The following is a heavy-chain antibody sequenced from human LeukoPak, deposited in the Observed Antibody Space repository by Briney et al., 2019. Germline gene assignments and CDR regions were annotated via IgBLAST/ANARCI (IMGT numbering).Heavy chain of an antibody. CDR2: INHSGST. D-gene: IGHD2-15*01. V-gene: IGHV4-34*01. J-gene: IGHJ6*03. Sequence: SETLSLTCAVYGGSFSGYYWSWIRQPPGKGLEWIGEINHSGSTNYNPSLKSRVTISVDTSKNQFSLKLSSVTAADTAVYHCARLYCSGGSCYGYYYYYMDVWGKGTTVTVSS. CDR1: GGSFSGYY. CDR3: ARLYCSGGSCYGYYYYYMDV.